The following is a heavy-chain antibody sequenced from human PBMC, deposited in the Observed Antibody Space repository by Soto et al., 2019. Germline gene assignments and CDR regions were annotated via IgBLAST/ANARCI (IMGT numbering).Heavy chain of an antibody. V-gene: IGHV1-46*01. D-gene: IGHD2-2*01. CDR2: INPSGGST. CDR3: ARDRCDTTSCYECDY. J-gene: IGHJ4*02. Sequence: QVQLVQSGAEVKKSGASVKVSCKASGYTFTNYYMHWVRQAPVQGLEWMGIINPSGGSTRFAQKFQGRVTLTRDTSTNTVYMEVSSLRSDDTAVYYCARDRCDTTSCYECDYWGQGTLVTVSS. CDR1: GYTFTNYY.